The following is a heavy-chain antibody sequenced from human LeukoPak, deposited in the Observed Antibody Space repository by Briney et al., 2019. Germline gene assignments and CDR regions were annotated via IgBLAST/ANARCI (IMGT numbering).Heavy chain of an antibody. V-gene: IGHV3-23*01. CDR3: AKDWLHDSSGYYYGLDY. J-gene: IGHJ4*02. CDR2: ISGSGGST. D-gene: IGHD3-22*01. Sequence: GGSLRLSCAASGFTFSSYGMHWVRQAPGKGLEWVSAISGSGGSTYYADSVKGRFTISRDNSKNTLYLQMNSLRAEDTAVYYCAKDWLHDSSGYYYGLDYWGQGTLVAVSS. CDR1: GFTFSSYG.